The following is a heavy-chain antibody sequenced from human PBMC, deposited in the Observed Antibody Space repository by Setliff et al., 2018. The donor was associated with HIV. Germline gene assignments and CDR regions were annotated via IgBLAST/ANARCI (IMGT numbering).Heavy chain of an antibody. D-gene: IGHD2-8*01. CDR1: GYTFTNYY. J-gene: IGHJ4*02. CDR2: FNPNSGGT. Sequence: GASVKVSCKASGYTFTNYYMHWVRQAPGQGLEWMGRFNPNSGGTNYAQKFQGRVTMTRDASISTAYMELRSLRSDDTAVYYCARVNDILLGYWVGYFDYWGQGTLVTVS. CDR3: ARVNDILLGYWVGYFDY. V-gene: IGHV1-2*06.